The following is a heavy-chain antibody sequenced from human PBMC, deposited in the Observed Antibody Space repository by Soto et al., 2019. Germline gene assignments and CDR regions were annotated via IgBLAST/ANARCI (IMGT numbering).Heavy chain of an antibody. V-gene: IGHV3-23*01. D-gene: IGHD2-15*01. CDR3: AKDHLLATFFDY. Sequence: EVQLLESGGGLVQPGGSLRLSCAASGFTFSSYAMSWVRQAPGKGLEWVSAISGSGGSTYYADSVKGRFTISRDNSKNTLYLHMNRLRGEETAVYYCAKDHLLATFFDYGGQGTLVTVSS. J-gene: IGHJ4*02. CDR2: ISGSGGST. CDR1: GFTFSSYA.